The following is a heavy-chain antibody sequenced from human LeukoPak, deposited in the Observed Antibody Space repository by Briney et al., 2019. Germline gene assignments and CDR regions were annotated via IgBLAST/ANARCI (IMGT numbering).Heavy chain of an antibody. CDR2: IWYDGSKE. J-gene: IGHJ4*02. CDR1: GFTFSSYG. V-gene: IGHV3-33*01. Sequence: GTSLRLSCAASGFTFSSYGMHWIRQAPGKGLEWVAVIWYDGSKEYYADSVKGRFTISRDNSKNTLYLQMNSLRVEDTAVYYCARARGPLGWYSDYWGQGTLVTVSS. CDR3: ARARGPLGWYSDY. D-gene: IGHD6-19*01.